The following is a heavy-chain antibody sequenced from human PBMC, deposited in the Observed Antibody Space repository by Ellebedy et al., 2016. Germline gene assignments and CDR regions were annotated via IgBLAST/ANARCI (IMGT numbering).Heavy chain of an antibody. V-gene: IGHV4-30-4*01. CDR3: ARETDFWSDSSYFDY. CDR1: GGSINSGDYY. CDR2: IYYSGTT. Sequence: SETLSLTXSVSGGSINSGDYYWSWIRQPPGQGLEWLGYIYYSGTTYYNTSLKSRITISVDTSKNQFSLRLSSVTAADTAVYFYARETDFWSDSSYFDYWGQGILVTISS. J-gene: IGHJ4*02. D-gene: IGHD3-3*01.